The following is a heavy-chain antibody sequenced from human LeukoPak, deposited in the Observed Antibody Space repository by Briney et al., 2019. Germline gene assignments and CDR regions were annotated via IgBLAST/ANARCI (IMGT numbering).Heavy chain of an antibody. J-gene: IGHJ5*02. CDR3: ARWRDYDFWSGRRDNWFDP. V-gene: IGHV4-59*01. CDR1: GGSISSYY. CDR2: IYYSGST. Sequence: SETLSLTCTVSGGSISSYYWSWIRQPPGKGLEWIGYIYYSGSTNYNPSLKSRVTISVDTSKNQFSLKLSSVTAADTAVYYCARWRDYDFWSGRRDNWFDPWGQGTLITVSS. D-gene: IGHD3-3*01.